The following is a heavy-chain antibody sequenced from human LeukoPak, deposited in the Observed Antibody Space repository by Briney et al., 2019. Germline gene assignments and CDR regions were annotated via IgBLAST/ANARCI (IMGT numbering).Heavy chain of an antibody. CDR3: ASLRERSYYARGFDY. Sequence: NPSETLSLTCTVSGGSFSTYYWSWIRQPPGKGLEWIGYIYYSGSTNYNPSLKSRVTVSVGTSKNQFSLKLSSVTAADTAVYYCASLRERSYYARGFDYWGQGTLVTVSS. J-gene: IGHJ4*02. V-gene: IGHV4-59*08. D-gene: IGHD1-26*01. CDR1: GGSFSTYY. CDR2: IYYSGST.